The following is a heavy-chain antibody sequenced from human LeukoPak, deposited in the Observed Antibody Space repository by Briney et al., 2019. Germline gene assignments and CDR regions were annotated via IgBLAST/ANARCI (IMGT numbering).Heavy chain of an antibody. V-gene: IGHV4-61*08. CDR3: ARWGETSALRVHAFDI. CDR2: GHYSGST. D-gene: IGHD3-10*01. J-gene: IGHJ3*02. Sequence: PSETLSLTCSVSGVFISDGDYYWAWIRQPPGKGLEWIGYGHYSGSTNYNPSLKSRVTFSVDTSKNQFSLKLSSVTAADTAVYYCARWGETSALRVHAFDIWGQGTMVTVSS. CDR1: GVFISDGDYY.